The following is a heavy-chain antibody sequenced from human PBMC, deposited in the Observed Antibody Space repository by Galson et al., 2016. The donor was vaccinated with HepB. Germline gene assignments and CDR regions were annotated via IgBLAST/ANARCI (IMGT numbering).Heavy chain of an antibody. CDR2: ITSGGTT. CDR3: AKRRYSYGGHYGMDV. V-gene: IGHV3-23*01. J-gene: IGHJ6*02. Sequence: SLRLSCAASGFTFSSYAMSWVRQAPGKGLEWVSGITSGGTTYYADSVKGRFTISRDNSKNILYLQMKSLRDEDTAVYYCAKRRYSYGGHYGMDVWGQGTTVTVSS. CDR1: GFTFSSYA. D-gene: IGHD5-18*01.